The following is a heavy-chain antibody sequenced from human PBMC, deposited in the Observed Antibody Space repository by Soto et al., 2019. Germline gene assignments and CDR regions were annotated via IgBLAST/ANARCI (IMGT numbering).Heavy chain of an antibody. V-gene: IGHV4-39*01. CDR1: GGSISSSSYY. CDR3: ATSGQQLDHLGY. Sequence: KPSETLSHTCTVSGGSISSSSYYWGWIRQPPGKGLEWIGSIYYSGSTYYNPSLKSRVTISVDTSKNQFSLKLSSVTAADTAVYYCATSGQQLDHLGYWGQGTLVTVSS. J-gene: IGHJ4*02. CDR2: IYYSGST. D-gene: IGHD6-13*01.